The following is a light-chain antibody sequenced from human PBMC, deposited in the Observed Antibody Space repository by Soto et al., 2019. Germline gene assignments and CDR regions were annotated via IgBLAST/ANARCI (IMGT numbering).Light chain of an antibody. CDR1: SSSIGAGFD. CDR2: GNS. V-gene: IGLV1-40*01. Sequence: QSALTQPPSVSGAPGQRVTISCTGSSSSIGAGFDVHWYRQLPGTAPKLLIYGNSNRPSGVPDRFSGSRSGTSASLAITGLQAEDEADYYCQSYDSSLTGSKVFGSGTKVTVL. J-gene: IGLJ1*01. CDR3: QSYDSSLTGSKV.